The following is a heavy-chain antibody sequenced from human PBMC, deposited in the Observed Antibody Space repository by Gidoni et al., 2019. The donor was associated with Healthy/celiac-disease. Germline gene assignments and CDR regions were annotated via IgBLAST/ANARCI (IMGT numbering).Heavy chain of an antibody. Sequence: EVQLVESGGGLVQPGGSLRLSCAASGFTFSSYSMNWVRQAPGKGLEWVSYISSSSSTIYYADSVKGRFTISRDNAKNSLYLQMNSLRAEDTAVYYCARDGWGAMVISYYYYYGMDVWGQGTTVTVSS. CDR2: ISSSSSTI. V-gene: IGHV3-48*01. J-gene: IGHJ6*02. D-gene: IGHD3-16*01. CDR3: ARDGWGAMVISYYYYYGMDV. CDR1: GFTFSSYS.